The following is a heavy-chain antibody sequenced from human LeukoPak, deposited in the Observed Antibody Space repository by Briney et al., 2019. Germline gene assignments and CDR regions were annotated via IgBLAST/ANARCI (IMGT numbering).Heavy chain of an antibody. CDR2: INPNSGGT. Sequence: ASVKVSCKASGYTFTGYYMHWVRQAPGQGLEWMGWINPNSGGTNHAQKFQGRVTMTRDTSIGTAYMEPSRLRSDDTAVYYCARAGPRFVDTVNYYYYGMDVWGQGTTVTVSS. CDR1: GYTFTGYY. V-gene: IGHV1-2*02. CDR3: ARAGPRFVDTVNYYYYGMDV. D-gene: IGHD5-18*01. J-gene: IGHJ6*02.